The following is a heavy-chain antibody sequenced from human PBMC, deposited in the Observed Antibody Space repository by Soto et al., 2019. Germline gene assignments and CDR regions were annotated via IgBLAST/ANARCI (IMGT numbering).Heavy chain of an antibody. CDR3: ARGGDVNYNHGMDV. J-gene: IGHJ6*02. V-gene: IGHV1-18*01. CDR2: ISAYNGKT. Sequence: QVQLVQSGGEVKKPGASVKLSCTASGYTFTGYGISWVRQAPGQGLEWRGWISAYNGKTNYAQNVQGRVTMNTETSTRTAYMDLRSLRSDDTAVYYCARGGDVNYNHGMDVWGQGTTVTVSS. CDR1: GYTFTGYG. D-gene: IGHD5-12*01.